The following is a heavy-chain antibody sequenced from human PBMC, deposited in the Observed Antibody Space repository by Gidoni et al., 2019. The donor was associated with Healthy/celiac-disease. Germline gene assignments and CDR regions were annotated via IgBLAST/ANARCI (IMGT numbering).Heavy chain of an antibody. D-gene: IGHD3-22*01. CDR3: ARANGKTYYYDSSGFDI. Sequence: EVQLVESGGGLIQPGGSLRLACAASGFTVRSNYMSWVRQAPGKGLEWVSVIYSGSSTYYADSVKGRFTISRDNSKNTLYLQMNSLRAEDTAVYYCARANGKTYYYDSSGFDIWGQGTMVTVSS. CDR1: GFTVRSNY. V-gene: IGHV3-53*01. CDR2: IYSGSST. J-gene: IGHJ3*02.